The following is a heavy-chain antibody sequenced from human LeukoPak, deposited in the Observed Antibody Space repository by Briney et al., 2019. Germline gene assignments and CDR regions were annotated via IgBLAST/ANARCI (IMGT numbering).Heavy chain of an antibody. CDR3: VKTQTHFGDYRRDY. V-gene: IGHV3-23*01. Sequence: GGSLRLSCATSGFTFSTYAMSWVCQAPGKGLEWVSAISDSGGSTYYAESVKGRFTVSRDNSKNTLYMQMSTLRAEDTAVYYCVKTQTHFGDYRRDYWGQGTLVTVSS. D-gene: IGHD4-17*01. J-gene: IGHJ4*02. CDR2: ISDSGGST. CDR1: GFTFSTYA.